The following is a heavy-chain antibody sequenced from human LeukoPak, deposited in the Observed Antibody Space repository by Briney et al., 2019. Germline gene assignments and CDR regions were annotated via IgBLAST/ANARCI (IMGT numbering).Heavy chain of an antibody. Sequence: APVKVSCKASGYTFTSYDINWVRQATGQGLEWMGWMNPNSGNTGYAQKFQGRVTMTRNTSISTAYMELSSLRSEDTAVYYCAKKRDIAVAGTAYYFDYWGQGTLVTVSS. CDR1: GYTFTSYD. J-gene: IGHJ4*02. CDR3: AKKRDIAVAGTAYYFDY. V-gene: IGHV1-8*01. CDR2: MNPNSGNT. D-gene: IGHD6-19*01.